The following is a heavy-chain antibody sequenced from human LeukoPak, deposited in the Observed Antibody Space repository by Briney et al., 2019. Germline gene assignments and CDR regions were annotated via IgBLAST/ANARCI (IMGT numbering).Heavy chain of an antibody. CDR1: GFTFDDYA. CDR2: ISWNSGSI. V-gene: IGHV3-9*01. Sequence: GRSLRLSCAASGFTFDDYAMHWVRQAPGKGLEWVSGISWNSGSIGYADSVKGRFTTSRDNAKNSLYLQMNSLRAEDTALYYCAKAHCSSTSCHFDYWGQGTLVTVSS. CDR3: AKAHCSSTSCHFDY. D-gene: IGHD2-2*01. J-gene: IGHJ4*02.